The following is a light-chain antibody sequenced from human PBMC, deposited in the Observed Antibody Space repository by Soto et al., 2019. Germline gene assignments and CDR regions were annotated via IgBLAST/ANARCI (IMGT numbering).Light chain of an antibody. CDR3: QQRTNWPTIT. J-gene: IGKJ5*01. CDR1: QSVKTF. CDR2: DAS. V-gene: IGKV3-11*01. Sequence: IGLTQSARTLFVYAGERASLCCRASQSVKTFLVWYQQRPGQPPRLLIHDASHRAAGIPARFSGSGFGTDFTLTISSPEPEDAAVYSCQQRTNWPTITFGQGTRLEIK.